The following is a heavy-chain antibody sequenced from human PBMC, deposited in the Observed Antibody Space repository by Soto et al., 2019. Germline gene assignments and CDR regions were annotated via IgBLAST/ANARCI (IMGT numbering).Heavy chain of an antibody. D-gene: IGHD3-3*01. CDR2: INAGNGNT. V-gene: IGHV1-3*01. CDR1: GYTFTSYA. CDR3: ARDWDFWSGYYTEAPYGMDV. Sequence: GASVKVSCKASGYTFTSYAMHWVRQAPGQRLEWMGWINAGNGNTKYSQKFQGRVTITRDTSASTAYMELSSLRSEDTAVYYCARDWDFWSGYYTEAPYGMDVWGQGTTVTVSS. J-gene: IGHJ6*02.